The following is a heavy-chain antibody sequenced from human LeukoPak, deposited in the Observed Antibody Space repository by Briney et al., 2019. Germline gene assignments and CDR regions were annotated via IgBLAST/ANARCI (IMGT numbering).Heavy chain of an antibody. CDR3: AREDHSNYNY. Sequence: PGESLSLSCTVSGFTFSSYWMSWVRQPPGTGQEWVANIKQDGGERFYVDSVKGRFTISRDNAKNSLYLQMNSLRVEDTAVYYCAREDHSNYNYWGQGTLVTVSS. V-gene: IGHV3-7*01. CDR1: GFTFSSYW. CDR2: IKQDGGER. D-gene: IGHD4-11*01. J-gene: IGHJ4*02.